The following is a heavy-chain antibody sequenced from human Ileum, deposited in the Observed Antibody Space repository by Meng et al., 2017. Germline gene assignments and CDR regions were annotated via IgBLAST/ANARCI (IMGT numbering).Heavy chain of an antibody. CDR2: IYYSGST. J-gene: IGHJ5*02. V-gene: IGHV4-39*01. D-gene: IGHD3-22*01. CDR3: AQPRITMTLGGFRTGWFDP. Sequence: QLQLQESGPGLVKPSETLSLTCTVSGGSISSSSYYLGWIRQPPGKGLEWIGSIYYSGSTYYNPSLKSRVTISVDTSKNQFSLKLSSVTAADTAVYYCAQPRITMTLGGFRTGWFDPWGQGTLVTVSS. CDR1: GGSISSSSYY.